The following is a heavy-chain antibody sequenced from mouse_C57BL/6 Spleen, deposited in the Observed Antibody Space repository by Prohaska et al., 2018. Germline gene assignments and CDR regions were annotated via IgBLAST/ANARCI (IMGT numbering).Heavy chain of an antibody. D-gene: IGHD2-1*01. CDR3: AGNYGFAY. Sequence: HGKSLEWIGDINPNNGGTSYNQKFKGKATLTVDKSSSTAYMELRSLTSEDSAVYYCAGNYGFAYWGQGTLVTVSA. J-gene: IGHJ3*01. CDR2: INPNNGGT. V-gene: IGHV1-26*01.